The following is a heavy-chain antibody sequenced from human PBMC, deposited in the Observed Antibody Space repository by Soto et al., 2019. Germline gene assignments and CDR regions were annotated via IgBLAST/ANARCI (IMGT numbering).Heavy chain of an antibody. J-gene: IGHJ6*02. V-gene: IGHV4-59*01. CDR1: GGSISSYY. CDR3: ARDLWGYCGADCYPLDV. CDR2: MYNTGST. D-gene: IGHD2-21*02. Sequence: SETLSLTCTESGGSISSYYWSWIRQHPGKGLEWIGYMYNTGSTIYNPSLKSRVTISVDTSKNQFSLKLNSVTAADTAVYYCARDLWGYCGADCYPLDVWGQGTTVT.